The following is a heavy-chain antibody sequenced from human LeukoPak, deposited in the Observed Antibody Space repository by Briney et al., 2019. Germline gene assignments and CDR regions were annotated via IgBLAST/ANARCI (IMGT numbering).Heavy chain of an antibody. CDR3: ARDGYDILTGYYAYHFDY. Sequence: PGRSLRLSCVASGFTFSSYALHWVRQAPGQGLEWVAVISHDVNNRYYADSVKGRFTISRDNSKNTVYLQMNSLRVEDTALYYCARDGYDILTGYYAYHFDYWGQGTLVTVSS. J-gene: IGHJ4*02. CDR2: ISHDVNNR. V-gene: IGHV3-30-3*01. D-gene: IGHD3-9*01. CDR1: GFTFSSYA.